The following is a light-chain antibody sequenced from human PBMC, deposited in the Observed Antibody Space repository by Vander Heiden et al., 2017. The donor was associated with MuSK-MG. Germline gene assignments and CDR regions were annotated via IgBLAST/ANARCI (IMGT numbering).Light chain of an antibody. J-gene: IGKJ2*01. CDR3: QQYDNLHN. Sequence: DIQMTQSPSSLSASVGDRVTITCQASQDISDYLNWYQQRPGKAPKLLIFDASKLETGVPSRFSGSGSGTDFTLTISSLQPEDIATYYGQQYDNLHNVGQGTKLEIK. CDR1: QDISDY. V-gene: IGKV1-33*01. CDR2: DAS.